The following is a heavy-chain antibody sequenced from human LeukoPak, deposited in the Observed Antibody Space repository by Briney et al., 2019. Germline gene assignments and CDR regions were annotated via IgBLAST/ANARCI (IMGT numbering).Heavy chain of an antibody. D-gene: IGHD6-13*01. V-gene: IGHV4-4*07. CDR1: GDSISSFY. Sequence: PSETLSLTCTVSGDSISSFYWSWIRQPAGKGLEWIGRIYTTGTTNYNPSLKSRATMSVDTSKNQFSLKLSSVTAADTAVYYCARDRRTAAAGFDYWGQGTLVTVSS. CDR3: ARDRRTAAAGFDY. CDR2: IYTTGTT. J-gene: IGHJ4*01.